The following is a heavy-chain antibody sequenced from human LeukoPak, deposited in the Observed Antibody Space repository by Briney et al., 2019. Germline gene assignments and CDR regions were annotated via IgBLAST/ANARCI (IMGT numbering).Heavy chain of an antibody. J-gene: IGHJ5*02. Sequence: GRSLRLSCAASGFTFDDYAMHWVRQAPGKGLEWVSGISWNSGSIGYADSVKGRSTISRDNAKNSLYLQMNSLRAEDTALYYCAKDHSSSWYWNWFDPWGQGTLVTVSS. V-gene: IGHV3-9*01. D-gene: IGHD6-13*01. CDR3: AKDHSSSWYWNWFDP. CDR1: GFTFDDYA. CDR2: ISWNSGSI.